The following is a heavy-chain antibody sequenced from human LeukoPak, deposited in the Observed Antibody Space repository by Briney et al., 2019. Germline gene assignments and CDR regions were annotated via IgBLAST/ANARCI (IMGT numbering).Heavy chain of an antibody. CDR1: GYTFTSYY. Sequence: ASVKVSCKASGYTFTSYYMHWVRHSPGQGLEWMGIINPSGGSTSYAQKFQGRVTMTRDTSTSTVYMELSSLRSEDTAVYYCARVAEPAYCGGDCPKYYFDYWGQGTLVTVSS. J-gene: IGHJ4*02. D-gene: IGHD2-21*02. CDR2: INPSGGST. V-gene: IGHV1-46*01. CDR3: ARVAEPAYCGGDCPKYYFDY.